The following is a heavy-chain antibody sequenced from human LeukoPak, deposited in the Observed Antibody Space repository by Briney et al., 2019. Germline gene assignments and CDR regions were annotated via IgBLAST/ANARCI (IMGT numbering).Heavy chain of an antibody. CDR1: GGSISSSSYY. Sequence: SETLSLTCTVSGGSISSSSYYWGWIRQPPGKGLEWIGSIYYSGSTYYNPSLKSRVTISVDTSKNQFSLKLSSVTAADTAVYYCARAQNGDYSYCYYGMDVWGQGTTVTVSS. J-gene: IGHJ6*02. CDR3: ARAQNGDYSYCYYGMDV. V-gene: IGHV4-39*07. CDR2: IYYSGST. D-gene: IGHD4-17*01.